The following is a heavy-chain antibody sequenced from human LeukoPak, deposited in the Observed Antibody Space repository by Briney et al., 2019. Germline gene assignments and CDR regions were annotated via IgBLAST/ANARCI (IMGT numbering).Heavy chain of an antibody. Sequence: GESLKISCKGSGYSFTSYWIGWVRQMPGKGLEWMGIIYPGDSDTRYSPSLQGQVTISADKSINTADLQWSSLKASDTAMYYCARRVSCSSTSCSHDAFDIWGQGTMVTVSS. CDR1: GYSFTSYW. D-gene: IGHD2-2*01. J-gene: IGHJ3*02. V-gene: IGHV5-51*01. CDR2: IYPGDSDT. CDR3: ARRVSCSSTSCSHDAFDI.